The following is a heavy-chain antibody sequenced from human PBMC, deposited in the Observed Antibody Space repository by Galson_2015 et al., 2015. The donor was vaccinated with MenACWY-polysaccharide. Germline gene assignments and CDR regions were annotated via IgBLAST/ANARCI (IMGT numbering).Heavy chain of an antibody. V-gene: IGHV3-23*01. J-gene: IGHJ5*01. D-gene: IGHD2-15*01. Sequence: SLRLSCAASGFTFSSYAMSWVRLAPGKGLEWVSAISGSGGSTYYADSVKGRFTISRDNSKNTVYLQMNSLKAEDTAAYYCAKEGGVAEVAAKFNWFDSSGQATLGTVSS. CDR2: ISGSGGST. CDR1: GFTFSSYA. CDR3: AKEGGVAEVAAKFNWFDS.